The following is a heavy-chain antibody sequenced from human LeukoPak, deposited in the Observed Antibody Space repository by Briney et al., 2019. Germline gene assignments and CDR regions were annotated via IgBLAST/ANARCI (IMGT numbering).Heavy chain of an antibody. CDR2: ISYDGSNN. V-gene: IGHV3-30*18. CDR1: GFTFSSYG. D-gene: IGHD6-13*01. CDR3: AKPREGSSSWYAAG. Sequence: GGSLRLSCAASGFTFSSYGVHWVRQAPGKGLEWVAVISYDGSNNYYADSVKGRFTISRDNSKNTLYLQMNSLRAEDTAVYYCAKPREGSSSWYAAGWGQGTLVTVSS. J-gene: IGHJ4*02.